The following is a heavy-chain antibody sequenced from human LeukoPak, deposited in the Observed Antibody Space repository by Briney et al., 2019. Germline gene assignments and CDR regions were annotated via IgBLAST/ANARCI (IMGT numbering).Heavy chain of an antibody. CDR1: GYTLSDLA. CDR3: ATRNFGDYGAFDV. CDR2: LHPEDGEA. D-gene: IGHD4-17*01. J-gene: IGHJ3*01. V-gene: IGHV1-24*01. Sequence: ASVKVSCKVSGYTLSDLAMHWLRQAPGKGLEWMGGLHPEDGEAIYAQPLQGRVAMTEDTSTDTAYMELSSLRSEDTAVYYCATRNFGDYGAFDVWGQGAMVTVSS.